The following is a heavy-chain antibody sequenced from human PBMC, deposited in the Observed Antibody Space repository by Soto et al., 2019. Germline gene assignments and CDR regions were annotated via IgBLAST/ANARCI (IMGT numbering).Heavy chain of an antibody. J-gene: IGHJ5*02. Sequence: XETMCLTCNVPWVSFHGYSWTWFRTPPGKGLEWIGDISYRGSTSYRQALKSRLMISLDTSNNQFSLRLASVTAADTAFYYCLRALVGFTYGYGGYCDPWGPGTLVTVSS. CDR2: ISYRGST. D-gene: IGHD3-16*01. CDR1: WVSFHGYS. V-gene: IGHV4-34*01. CDR3: LRALVGFTYGYGGYCDP.